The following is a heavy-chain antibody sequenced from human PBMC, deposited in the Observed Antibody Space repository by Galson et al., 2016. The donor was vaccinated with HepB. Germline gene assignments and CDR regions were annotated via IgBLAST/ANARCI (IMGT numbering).Heavy chain of an antibody. Sequence: SLRLSCAASGFTFSDFSMNWVRQAPGKGLEWVSSISSGSRDIYYADSVKGRFTISRDNAKNSLYLQMNSLRAEDTAVYYCARDRSNYDFWSGYMPDYYFVYLGQGTLVTVSS. J-gene: IGHJ4*02. CDR2: ISSGSRDI. CDR3: ARDRSNYDFWSGYMPDYYFVY. V-gene: IGHV3-21*01. D-gene: IGHD3-3*01. CDR1: GFTFSDFS.